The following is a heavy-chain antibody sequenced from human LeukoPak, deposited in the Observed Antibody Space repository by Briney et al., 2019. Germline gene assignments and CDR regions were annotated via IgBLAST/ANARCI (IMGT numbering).Heavy chain of an antibody. V-gene: IGHV3-11*01. CDR1: GFTFSDYY. Sequence: AGGSLRLSCAASGFTFSDYYMSWIRQAPGKGLEWVSYISSSGSTIYYADSVKGRFTISRDNAKNSLYLQMNSLRAEDTAVYYCAKVPIRKGIPYYFDYWGQGTLVTVSS. CDR2: ISSSGSTI. D-gene: IGHD1-14*01. J-gene: IGHJ4*02. CDR3: AKVPIRKGIPYYFDY.